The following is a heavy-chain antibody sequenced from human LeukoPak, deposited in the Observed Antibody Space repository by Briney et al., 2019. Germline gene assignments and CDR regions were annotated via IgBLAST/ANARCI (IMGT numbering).Heavy chain of an antibody. D-gene: IGHD1-26*01. CDR1: GYTFTGYY. J-gene: IGHJ4*02. CDR2: INPNSGGT. Sequence: SVTVSCKASGYTFTGYYMHWLRQAPGQGLEWMGWINPNSGGTNYAQKFQGRVTMTRDTSISTAYMELSRLRSDDTAVYYCARVLPVGASEGWGQGTLVTVSS. CDR3: ARVLPVGASEG. V-gene: IGHV1-2*02.